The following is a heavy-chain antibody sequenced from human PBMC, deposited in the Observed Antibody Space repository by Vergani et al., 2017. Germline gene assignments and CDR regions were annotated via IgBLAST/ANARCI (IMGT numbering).Heavy chain of an antibody. Sequence: QVQLQESGPGLVKPSQTLSLTCTVSGGSISSGSYYWSWIRQPAGKGLEWFGSIYTSGSTTYNPSLKNRVTISVDTSKNQFSLKLSSVTAADTAVYYCARVHWTYFWGMDVWGQGTTVTVSS. CDR1: GGSISSGSYY. J-gene: IGHJ6*02. D-gene: IGHD1-7*01. V-gene: IGHV4-61*02. CDR2: IYTSGST. CDR3: ARVHWTYFWGMDV.